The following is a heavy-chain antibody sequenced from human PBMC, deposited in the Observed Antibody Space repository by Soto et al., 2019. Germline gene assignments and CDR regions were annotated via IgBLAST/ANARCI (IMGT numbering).Heavy chain of an antibody. J-gene: IGHJ4*02. V-gene: IGHV3-23*01. CDR1: GFTFSSYA. CDR2: ISGSGGST. Sequence: PGGSLRLSCAASGFTFSSYAMSWVRQAPGKGLEWVSAISGSGGSTYYADSVKGRFTITRDNSKNTLYLQMNSLRAEDTAVYYCAKVPDKIGSRYFDYWGQGTLVTVSS. CDR3: AKVPDKIGSRYFDY. D-gene: IGHD2-15*01.